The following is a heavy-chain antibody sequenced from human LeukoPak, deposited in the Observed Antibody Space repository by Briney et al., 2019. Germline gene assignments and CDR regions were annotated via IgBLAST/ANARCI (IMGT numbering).Heavy chain of an antibody. CDR1: GYTFTTHW. CDR3: ARRGSGQWLIISGAFDE. V-gene: IGHV5-51*01. CDR2: IYPGDSDT. D-gene: IGHD3-22*01. J-gene: IGHJ4*02. Sequence: GESLKISCKGSGYTFTTHWIGWVRQMPGKGLEWMGIIYPGDSDTRYSPSFQGQVTISVDKSIGTAYLQWSSLRASDADTYYCARRGSGQWLIISGAFDEWGQGTLVTVSS.